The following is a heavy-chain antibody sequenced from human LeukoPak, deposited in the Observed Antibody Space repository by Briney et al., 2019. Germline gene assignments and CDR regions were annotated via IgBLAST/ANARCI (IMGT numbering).Heavy chain of an antibody. CDR3: ARAVTSSSSWYKWVNWFDS. V-gene: IGHV4-59*12. CDR1: GGSISSYY. J-gene: IGHJ5*01. Sequence: SETLSLTCTVSGGSISSYYWSWIRQPPGKGLEWIGYIYYSGSTNYNPSLKSRVTISVDTSKNQFSLKLSSVTAADTAVYYCARAVTSSSSWYKWVNWFDSWGQGTLVTVSS. D-gene: IGHD6-13*01. CDR2: IYYSGST.